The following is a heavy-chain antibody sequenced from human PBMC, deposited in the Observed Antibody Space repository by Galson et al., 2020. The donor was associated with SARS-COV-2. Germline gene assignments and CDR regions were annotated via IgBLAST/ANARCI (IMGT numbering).Heavy chain of an antibody. J-gene: IGHJ4*02. V-gene: IGHV3-66*01. CDR3: ARDLGGDVFDY. Sequence: GESLKISCAASGFTFSSNYMSWVRQAPGKGLEWVSVIYSGGSTYYADSVKGRFTISRDNSKNTLYLQMNSLRAEDTAVYYCARDLGGDVFDYWGQGTLVTVSS. D-gene: IGHD3-16*01. CDR2: IYSGGST. CDR1: GFTFSSNY.